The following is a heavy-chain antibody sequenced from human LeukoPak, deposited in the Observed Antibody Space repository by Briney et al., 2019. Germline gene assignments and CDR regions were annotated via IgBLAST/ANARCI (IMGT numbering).Heavy chain of an antibody. CDR2: MNPCGRT. CDR1: GGSLSGFY. Sequence: SETLSLTCGVYGGSLSGFYWNWIRQPPGKGLEWIGEMNPCGRTTYNPSLKSRVSMSLDTSKNQFSLKLSSVTAADTAVYYCARGLKPYCTNGVCYTGDFWGQGTLVTVSP. CDR3: ARGLKPYCTNGVCYTGDF. J-gene: IGHJ4*02. D-gene: IGHD2-8*01. V-gene: IGHV4-34*01.